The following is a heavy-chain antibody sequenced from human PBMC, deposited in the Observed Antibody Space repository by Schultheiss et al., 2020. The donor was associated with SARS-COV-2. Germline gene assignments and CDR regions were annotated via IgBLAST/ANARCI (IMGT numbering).Heavy chain of an antibody. CDR1: GFTFSSYA. V-gene: IGHV3-30*04. CDR3: ARDRRPMVRGGRTFDY. D-gene: IGHD3-10*01. J-gene: IGHJ4*02. Sequence: GGSLRLSCAASGFTFSSYAMHLVRQAPGKGLEWVAVISYDGSNKYYADSVKGRFTISRDNSKNTLYLQMNSLRAEDTAVYYCARDRRPMVRGGRTFDYWGQGTLVTVSS. CDR2: ISYDGSNK.